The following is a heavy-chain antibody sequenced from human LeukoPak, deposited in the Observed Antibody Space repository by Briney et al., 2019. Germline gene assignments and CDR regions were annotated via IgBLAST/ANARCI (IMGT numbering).Heavy chain of an antibody. D-gene: IGHD1-26*01. Sequence: GGSLRLSCAASGLTISSYWMHWVRQAPGKGLVWVSRINSDGSSISYADAVKGRFTISRDNAKNTLYLQINSLRAEDTAVYYCARRAYSGSYFYFDYWGQGTLVTVSS. V-gene: IGHV3-74*01. CDR1: GLTISSYW. CDR2: INSDGSSI. J-gene: IGHJ4*02. CDR3: ARRAYSGSYFYFDY.